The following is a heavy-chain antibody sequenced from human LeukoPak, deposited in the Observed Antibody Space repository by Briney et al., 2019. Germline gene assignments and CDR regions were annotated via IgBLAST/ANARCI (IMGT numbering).Heavy chain of an antibody. CDR1: GFAFSSYD. V-gene: IGHV3-13*04. D-gene: IGHD3-10*01. Sequence: QPGGSLILSCAASGFAFSSYDMHWVRQATGKGLEWVSAIGTAGDTYYPGSVKGRFTISRENAKNSLYLQMNSLRAGDTAVYYCARAYRGYYGSGSYYNDAFDIWGQGTMVTVSS. CDR3: ARAYRGYYGSGSYYNDAFDI. J-gene: IGHJ3*02. CDR2: IGTAGDT.